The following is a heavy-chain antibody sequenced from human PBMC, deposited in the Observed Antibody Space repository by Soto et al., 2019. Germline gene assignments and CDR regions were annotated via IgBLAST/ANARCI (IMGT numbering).Heavy chain of an antibody. D-gene: IGHD3-10*01. Sequence: GGSLRLSCAASGFTFSNAWMNWVRQAPGKGLEWVGRIKSKTDGGTTDYAAPVKGRFTISRDDSKNTLYLQMNSLKTEDTAVYYCTTGVATMVRGVYYYGMDVWGQGTTVTVSS. CDR1: GFTFSNAW. CDR2: IKSKTDGGTT. V-gene: IGHV3-15*07. CDR3: TTGVATMVRGVYYYGMDV. J-gene: IGHJ6*02.